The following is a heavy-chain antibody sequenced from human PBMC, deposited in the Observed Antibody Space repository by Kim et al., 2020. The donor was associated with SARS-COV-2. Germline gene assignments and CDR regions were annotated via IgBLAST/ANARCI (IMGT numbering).Heavy chain of an antibody. D-gene: IGHD1-26*01. Sequence: SETLSLTCTVSGGSISSSSYYWGWIRQPPGKGLEWIGSIYYSGSTYYNPSLKSRVTISVDTSKNQFSLKLSSVTAADTAVYYCARQWGEWEGDAFDIWGQGTMVTVSS. J-gene: IGHJ3*02. CDR2: IYYSGST. V-gene: IGHV4-39*01. CDR1: GGSISSSSYY. CDR3: ARQWGEWEGDAFDI.